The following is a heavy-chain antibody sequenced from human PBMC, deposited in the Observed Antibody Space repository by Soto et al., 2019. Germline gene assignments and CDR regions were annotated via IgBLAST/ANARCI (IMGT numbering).Heavy chain of an antibody. V-gene: IGHV1-2*02. CDR3: AGGGGVGVAGSAAFDM. J-gene: IGHJ3*02. CDR1: GYPVTAYY. D-gene: IGHD3-3*01. Sequence: QLHLVQSGAVVKKPGASVTVSCSASGYPVTAYYMHWVRQAPGRGLEWMGGINPATGAAKYTQTFQGRVTMTRDTSTSTVFMELRGLASEDPAVFSWAGGGGVGVAGSAAFDMWGQGTLVTVSS. CDR2: INPATGAA.